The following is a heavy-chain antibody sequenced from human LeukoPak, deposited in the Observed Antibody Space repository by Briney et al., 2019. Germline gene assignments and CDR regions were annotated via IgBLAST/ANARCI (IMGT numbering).Heavy chain of an antibody. Sequence: PGGSLRLSCGASGFTFSSYWMHWVRQAPGKGLEWVSVIYSGGSTYYADSVKGRFTISRDNSKNTLYLQMNSLRAEDTAAYYCARGYLNLGIAAAGYFDYWGQGTLVTVSS. V-gene: IGHV3-53*01. CDR3: ARGYLNLGIAAAGYFDY. D-gene: IGHD6-13*01. CDR2: IYSGGST. CDR1: GFTFSSYW. J-gene: IGHJ4*02.